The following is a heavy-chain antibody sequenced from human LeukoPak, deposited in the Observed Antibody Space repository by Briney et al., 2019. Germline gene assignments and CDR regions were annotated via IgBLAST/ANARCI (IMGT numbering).Heavy chain of an antibody. D-gene: IGHD6-19*01. V-gene: IGHV4-39*07. J-gene: IGHJ4*02. CDR2: IYYSGST. CDR3: ARGYSTQSTRWLVPFDY. Sequence: SETLSLTCTVSGGSISSSSYYWGWIRQPPGKGLEWIGSIYYSGSTYYNPSLKSRVTISVDTSKNQFSLKLSSVTAADTAVYYCARGYSTQSTRWLVPFDYWGQGTLVTVSS. CDR1: GGSISSSSYY.